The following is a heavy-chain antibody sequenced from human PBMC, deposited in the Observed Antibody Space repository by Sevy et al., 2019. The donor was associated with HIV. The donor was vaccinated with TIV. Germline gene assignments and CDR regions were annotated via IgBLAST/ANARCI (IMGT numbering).Heavy chain of an antibody. Sequence: GGSLRLSCAVSGFTFSTSAMSWVRQAPGKGLEWVSSISGSGGSTYYADSVKGRFTISRDNSKNTVYLQMNGLRAEDSAVYYCARVPHPVAMQTFYYFGMDVWGQGTTVTVSS. J-gene: IGHJ6*02. V-gene: IGHV3-23*01. D-gene: IGHD2-2*01. CDR1: GFTFSTSA. CDR2: ISGSGGST. CDR3: ARVPHPVAMQTFYYFGMDV.